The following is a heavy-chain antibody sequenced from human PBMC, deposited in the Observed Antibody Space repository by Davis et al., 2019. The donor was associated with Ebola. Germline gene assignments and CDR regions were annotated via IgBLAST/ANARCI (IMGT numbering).Heavy chain of an antibody. CDR3: ARGSRYCSSTSCSYYYYYGMDV. J-gene: IGHJ6*02. CDR1: GGSISSGGYY. D-gene: IGHD2-2*01. CDR2: IYYSGST. Sequence: PSETLSLTCTVSGGSISSGGYYWSWIRQHPGKGLEWIGYIYYSGSTYYNPSLKSRVTISVDTSKNQFSLKLSSVTAADTAVYYCARGSRYCSSTSCSYYYYYGMDVWGQGTTVTVSS. V-gene: IGHV4-31*03.